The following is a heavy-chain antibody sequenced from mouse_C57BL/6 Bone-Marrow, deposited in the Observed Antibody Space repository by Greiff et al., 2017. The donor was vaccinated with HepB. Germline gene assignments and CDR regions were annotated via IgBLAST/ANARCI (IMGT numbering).Heavy chain of an antibody. CDR2: ISYDGSN. CDR1: GYSITSGYY. Sequence: EVKLQESGPGLVKPSQSLSLTCSVTGYSITSGYYWNWIRQFPGNKLEWMGYISYDGSNNYNPSLKNRISITRYTSKNQFFLKLNSVTTEDTATYYCARADERGGGYYAMDYWGQGTSVTVSS. J-gene: IGHJ4*01. CDR3: ARADERGGGYYAMDY. V-gene: IGHV3-6*01.